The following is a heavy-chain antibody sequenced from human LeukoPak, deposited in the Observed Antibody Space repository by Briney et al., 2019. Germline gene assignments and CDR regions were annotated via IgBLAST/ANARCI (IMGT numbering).Heavy chain of an antibody. J-gene: IGHJ4*02. V-gene: IGHV4-39*01. Sequence: SETLSLTCTVSGGSISGSSYYWGWIRQPPGKGLEWIGSIYFTGNAYYNPSLKSRVTISVDTSKNQFSLILRSVTAADTAVYYCARTLRGAAHHFDYWGQGTLVTVSS. D-gene: IGHD6-6*01. CDR3: ARTLRGAAHHFDY. CDR2: IYFTGNA. CDR1: GGSISGSSYY.